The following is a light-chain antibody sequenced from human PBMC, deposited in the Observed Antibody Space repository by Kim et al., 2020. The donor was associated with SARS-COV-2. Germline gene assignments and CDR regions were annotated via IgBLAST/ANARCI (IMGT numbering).Light chain of an antibody. CDR2: ANN. V-gene: IGLV1-40*01. J-gene: IGLJ1*01. Sequence: QSVLTQPPSVSGAPGQRVTVSCTGSSSNIGAGYDVHWYQQLPGTAPKFLIYANNNRPSGVPDRFSGSKSGTSASLAITGLQAEDEADYYCQSYDSSLSGFVFGTGTKSPS. CDR1: SSNIGAGYD. CDR3: QSYDSSLSGFV.